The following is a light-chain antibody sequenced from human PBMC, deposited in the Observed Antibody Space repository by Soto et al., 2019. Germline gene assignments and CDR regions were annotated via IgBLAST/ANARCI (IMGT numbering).Light chain of an antibody. CDR3: QQVESYPST. CDR1: QGIRDD. V-gene: IGKV1-6*01. CDR2: AAS. J-gene: IGKJ4*01. Sequence: AIQMTQSPSSLSASVGDRVTITCRASQGIRDDLGWYQQKPGKAPKLLIYAASTLASGVPSRFSGSGSGTEFTLTISSLQPDDFATHFCQQVESYPSTFGGGTKVDI.